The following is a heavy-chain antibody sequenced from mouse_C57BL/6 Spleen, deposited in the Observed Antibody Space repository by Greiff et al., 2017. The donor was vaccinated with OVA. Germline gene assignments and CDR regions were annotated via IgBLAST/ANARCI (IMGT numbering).Heavy chain of an antibody. CDR1: GFTFSDYG. CDR3: ARPSYGYDRYYAMDY. V-gene: IGHV5-17*01. J-gene: IGHJ4*01. Sequence: DVKLQESGGGLVKPGGSLKLSCAASGFTFSDYGMHWVRQAPEKGLEWVAYISSGSSTIYYADTVKGRFTISRDNAKNTLFLQMTSLRSEDTAMYYCARPSYGYDRYYAMDYWGQGTSVTVSS. D-gene: IGHD2-9*01. CDR2: ISSGSSTI.